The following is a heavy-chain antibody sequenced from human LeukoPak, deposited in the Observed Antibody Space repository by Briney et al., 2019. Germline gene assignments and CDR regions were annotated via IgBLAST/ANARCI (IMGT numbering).Heavy chain of an antibody. CDR3: ARSPAVAAYSWFDP. V-gene: IGHV1-2*02. Sequence: ASVKVSCKASGYTFTGYYMHWVRQAPGQGLEWMGWINPNSGGTNYAQKFQGRVTMTRDTSISTAYMELSRLRSDDTAVYYCARSPAVAAYSWFDPWGQGTLVTVSS. D-gene: IGHD6-19*01. CDR2: INPNSGGT. CDR1: GYTFTGYY. J-gene: IGHJ5*02.